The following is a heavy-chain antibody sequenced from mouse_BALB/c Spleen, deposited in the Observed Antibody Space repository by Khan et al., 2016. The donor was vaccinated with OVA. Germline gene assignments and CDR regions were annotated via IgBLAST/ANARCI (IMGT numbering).Heavy chain of an antibody. V-gene: IGHV2-6-7*01. Sequence: VQVVESGPGLVAPSQSLSITCTVSGFSLTGYGVNWVRQPPGKGLEWLGMIWGDGSTDYNSALKSRLSISKDNSKSQVFLKMNSLQTDDTARYYCAREIYYDYAYYYAMDYWGQGTSVTVSS. CDR1: GFSLTGYG. J-gene: IGHJ4*01. D-gene: IGHD2-4*01. CDR3: AREIYYDYAYYYAMDY. CDR2: IWGDGST.